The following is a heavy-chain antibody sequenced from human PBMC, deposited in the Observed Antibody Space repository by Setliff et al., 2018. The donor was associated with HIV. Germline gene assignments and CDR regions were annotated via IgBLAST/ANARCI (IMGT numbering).Heavy chain of an antibody. J-gene: IGHJ4*02. Sequence: SETLSLTCTVSGGSISSSNYYWGWIRQPPGKGLELIGTIYYIGSTSYNPSLRSRVTISVDTSKNQFSLKLNSVTAADAAVYYCARHAVPHYYDSSGPSRGPGTLVTVSS. CDR2: IYYIGST. D-gene: IGHD3-22*01. CDR3: ARHAVPHYYDSSGPS. CDR1: GGSISSSNYY. V-gene: IGHV4-39*07.